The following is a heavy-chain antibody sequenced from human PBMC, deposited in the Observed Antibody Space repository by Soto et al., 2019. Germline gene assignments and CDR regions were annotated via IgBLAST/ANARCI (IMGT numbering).Heavy chain of an antibody. Sequence: QVQLVQSGTEVKKAGASVKVTCKASGYTFTGYYIHWLRQAPGQGLEWLGWPNPKSGDTKYAQKFQGRVTMTNDTSISTAYMELSRLGSDDTAVYYCARGDFDTTANFYAGWFDPWGQGTLVTVSS. CDR3: ARGDFDTTANFYAGWFDP. CDR2: PNPKSGDT. CDR1: GYTFTGYY. D-gene: IGHD2-21*02. J-gene: IGHJ5*02. V-gene: IGHV1-2*02.